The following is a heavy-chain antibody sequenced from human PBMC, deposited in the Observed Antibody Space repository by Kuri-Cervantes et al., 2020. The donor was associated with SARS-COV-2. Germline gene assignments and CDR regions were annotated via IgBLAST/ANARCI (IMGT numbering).Heavy chain of an antibody. CDR1: GHDITYRF. CDR2: ITPFNGNT. D-gene: IGHD2-21*01. CDR3: ARSGPGAISREDDAFDV. V-gene: IGHV1-45*02. Sequence: SVKVSCKASGHDITYRFMHWVRQAPGQAPEWMGWITPFNGNTNYAQRFQGRVTITSDRSMNTAYMELSGLRSEDTAMYYCARSGPGAISREDDAFDVWGQGTMVTVSS. J-gene: IGHJ3*01.